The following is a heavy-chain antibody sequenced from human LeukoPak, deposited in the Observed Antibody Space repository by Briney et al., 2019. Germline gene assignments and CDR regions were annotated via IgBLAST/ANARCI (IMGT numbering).Heavy chain of an antibody. CDR3: ARDDTLPDNGLDA. D-gene: IGHD2-8*01. Sequence: PGGSLRLSCAASGFSFSSHGMHWVRQAPGKGLEWLAVIGSDGVRDSYADSVRGRLTISRDNSKNMLFLQLNSLRVEDTAVYSCARDDTLPDNGLDAWGQGTMVTVSS. J-gene: IGHJ3*01. CDR1: GFSFSSHG. CDR2: IGSDGVRD. V-gene: IGHV3-33*01.